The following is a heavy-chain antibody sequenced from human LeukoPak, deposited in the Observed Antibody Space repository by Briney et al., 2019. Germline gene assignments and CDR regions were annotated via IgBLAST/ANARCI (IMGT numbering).Heavy chain of an antibody. CDR2: ISATGRST. CDR1: GLTFNIYA. J-gene: IGHJ6*02. CDR3: ARELKPYYYDSSDYYYGMDV. Sequence: GGSLRFSCAASGLTFNIYALSWVRQAPGNGLEWISTISATGRSTYYTDSVKGRFTISRDNSKNTLYLQMNSLRAEDTAVYYCARELKPYYYDSSDYYYGMDVWGQGTTVTVSS. V-gene: IGHV3-23*01. D-gene: IGHD3-22*01.